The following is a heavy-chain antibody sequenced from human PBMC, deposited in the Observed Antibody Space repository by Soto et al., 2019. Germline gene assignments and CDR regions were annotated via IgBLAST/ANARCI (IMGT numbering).Heavy chain of an antibody. CDR3: ARMGRGAINYYYGMDV. D-gene: IGHD3-10*01. CDR1: GFTFSSYA. V-gene: IGHV3-64*01. J-gene: IGHJ6*02. CDR2: ISSNGGST. Sequence: EVQLVESGGGLVQPGGSLRLSCAASGFTFSSYAMQWVRQAPGKGLEYVSAISSNGGSTYYANSVKGRFTISRDNSKNTRYRRVGGRRAADMAVDYCARMGRGAINYYYGMDVWGQGTTVTVSS.